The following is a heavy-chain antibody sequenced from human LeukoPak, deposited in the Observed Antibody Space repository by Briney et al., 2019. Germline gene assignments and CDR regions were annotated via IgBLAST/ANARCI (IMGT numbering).Heavy chain of an antibody. D-gene: IGHD3-3*01. CDR2: ISTYNGNT. Sequence: ASVKVSCKASGYTFTSYGISWVRQAPGQGLEWMGWISTYNGNTNYAQKLQGRVTMTTDTSTSTAYMELRSLRSDDTAVYYCARDWAGFWSGYYYYGMDVWGQGTTVTVSS. J-gene: IGHJ6*02. CDR1: GYTFTSYG. V-gene: IGHV1-18*01. CDR3: ARDWAGFWSGYYYYGMDV.